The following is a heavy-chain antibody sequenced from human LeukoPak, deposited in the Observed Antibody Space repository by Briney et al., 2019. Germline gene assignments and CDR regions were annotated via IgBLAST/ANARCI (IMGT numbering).Heavy chain of an antibody. D-gene: IGHD3-22*01. Sequence: PSETLSLTCTVSGGSISTGGYYWSWIRQHPGKGLEWIGNIYYSGSTYYSPSLKSRVTMSVDTSKNQFSLTLISVTAADTAVYFCGRAAPNYYDSSGSLRNPYFDYWGQGTLVTVSS. V-gene: IGHV4-31*03. CDR3: GRAAPNYYDSSGSLRNPYFDY. CDR2: IYYSGST. J-gene: IGHJ4*02. CDR1: GGSISTGGYY.